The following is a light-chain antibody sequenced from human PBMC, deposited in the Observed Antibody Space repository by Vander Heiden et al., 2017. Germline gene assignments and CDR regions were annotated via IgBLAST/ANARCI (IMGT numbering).Light chain of an antibody. V-gene: IGKV4-1*01. Sequence: DIVMTQSPDSLAVSLGERATIKCKSSQSILYSSNNKNYLAWYQQKPGQPPKLLIYWASTRESGVPDRFSGSGSGTDFTLTISSLQAGDVAVYYCQQYYSTPYTFGQGTKLEIK. CDR2: WAS. CDR3: QQYYSTPYT. J-gene: IGKJ2*01. CDR1: QSILYSSNNKNY.